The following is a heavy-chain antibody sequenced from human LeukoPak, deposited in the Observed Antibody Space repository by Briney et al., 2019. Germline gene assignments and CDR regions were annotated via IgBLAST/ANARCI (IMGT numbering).Heavy chain of an antibody. Sequence: AASVKVSCKASGGTFSSYSISWVRQAPGQGFEWMGGIIPIFGTPNYAQKFQGRVTITTDESTSTAYMELGSLRSEDTALYYCARGDRALVHDAFDIWGQGTVVTVSS. V-gene: IGHV1-69*05. CDR3: ARGDRALVHDAFDI. CDR2: IIPIFGTP. D-gene: IGHD1-26*01. J-gene: IGHJ3*02. CDR1: GGTFSSYS.